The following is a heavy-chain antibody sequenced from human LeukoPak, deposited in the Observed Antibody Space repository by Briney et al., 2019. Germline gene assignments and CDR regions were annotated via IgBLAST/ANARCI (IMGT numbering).Heavy chain of an antibody. J-gene: IGHJ4*02. D-gene: IGHD3-22*01. V-gene: IGHV1-2*02. CDR1: GYTFTGYY. CDR2: INPNSGGT. CDR3: AREPSITMIVETYFDY. Sequence: ASVKVSCKASGYTFTGYYMHWVRQAPGQGLEWMGWINPNSGGTNYAQKFQGRVTMTRDTSISTAYMELSRLRSDDTAVYYCAREPSITMIVETYFDYWGQGTLVTVSS.